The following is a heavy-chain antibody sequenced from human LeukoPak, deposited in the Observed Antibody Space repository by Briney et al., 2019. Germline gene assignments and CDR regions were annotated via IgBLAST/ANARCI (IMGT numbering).Heavy chain of an antibody. CDR2: INPNSGGT. V-gene: IGHV1-2*02. J-gene: IGHJ5*02. CDR3: ARARIAARPDWFDP. CDR1: GYTFTGYY. Sequence: ASVKVSCTASGYTFTGYYMHWVRQAPGQGLEWMGWINPNSGGTNYAQKFQGRVTMTRDTSISTAYMELSRLRSDDTAVYYCARARIAARPDWFDPWGQGTLVTVSS. D-gene: IGHD6-6*01.